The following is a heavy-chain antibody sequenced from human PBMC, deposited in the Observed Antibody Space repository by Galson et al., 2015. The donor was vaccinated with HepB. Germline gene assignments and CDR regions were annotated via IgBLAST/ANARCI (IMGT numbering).Heavy chain of an antibody. CDR3: ARGAGYCSSTSCYWFDP. D-gene: IGHD2-2*03. Sequence: LTCAVYGGSFSGYYWSWIRQPPGKGLEWIGEITHSGSTNYNPSLKSRVTISVDTSKNQFSLKLSSVTAADTAVYYCARGAGYCSSTSCYWFDPWGQGTWSPSPQ. J-gene: IGHJ5*02. CDR1: GGSFSGYY. V-gene: IGHV4-34*01. CDR2: ITHSGST.